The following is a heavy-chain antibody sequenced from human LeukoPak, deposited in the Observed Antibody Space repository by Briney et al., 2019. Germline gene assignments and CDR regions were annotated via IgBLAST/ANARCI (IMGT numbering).Heavy chain of an antibody. D-gene: IGHD2-15*01. CDR1: GGSFSGYY. CDR2: ISGSGGST. Sequence: PSETLSLTCAVYGGSFSGYYWSWVRQAPGKGLEWVSAISGSGGSTYYADSVKGRFTISRDNSKNTLYLQMNSLRAEDTAVYYCAKTDLPRVDWSVMDVWGQGTTVTVSS. J-gene: IGHJ6*02. CDR3: AKTDLPRVDWSVMDV. V-gene: IGHV3-23*01.